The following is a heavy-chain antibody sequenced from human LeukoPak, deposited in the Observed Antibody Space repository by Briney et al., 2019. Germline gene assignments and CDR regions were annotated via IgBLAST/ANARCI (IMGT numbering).Heavy chain of an antibody. CDR1: GGTFSSYA. CDR3: ASAYYYVSRDKGWFDP. J-gene: IGHJ5*02. CDR2: IIPIFGTA. V-gene: IGHV1-69*05. Sequence: ASVKVSCKASGGTFSSYAISWVRQAPGQGLEWMGGIIPIFGTANYAQKFQGRVTITTDESTSTAYMELSSLRSEDTAVYYCASAYYYVSRDKGWFDPWGQGTLVTVSS. D-gene: IGHD3-22*01.